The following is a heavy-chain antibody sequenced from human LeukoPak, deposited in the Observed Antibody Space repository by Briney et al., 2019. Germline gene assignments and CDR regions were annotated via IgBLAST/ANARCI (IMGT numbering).Heavy chain of an antibody. V-gene: IGHV4-30-4*01. CDR1: GGSISSGDYY. J-gene: IGHJ6*02. Sequence: SQTLSLTCTVSGGSISSGDYYWSWIRQPPGKGLEWIGYIYYSGSTYYNPSLKSRVTISVDTSKNQFSLKLSSVTAADTAVYYCARRWSLGYGMDVWGQGTTVTVSS. CDR2: IYYSGST. CDR3: ARRWSLGYGMDV. D-gene: IGHD3-16*01.